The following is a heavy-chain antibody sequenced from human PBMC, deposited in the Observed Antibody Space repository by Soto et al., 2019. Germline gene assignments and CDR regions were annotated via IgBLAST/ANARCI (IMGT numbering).Heavy chain of an antibody. CDR2: INAGNGNT. D-gene: IGHD6-6*01. CDR3: ARDLEYSSSFDP. J-gene: IGHJ5*02. CDR1: GYTFTSYA. Sequence: ASVKVCCKASGYTFTSYAMHWVRQAPGQRLEWMGWINAGNGNTKYSQKFQGRVTITRDTSASTAYMELSSLRSEDTAVYYCARDLEYSSSFDPWGQGTLVTVSS. V-gene: IGHV1-3*01.